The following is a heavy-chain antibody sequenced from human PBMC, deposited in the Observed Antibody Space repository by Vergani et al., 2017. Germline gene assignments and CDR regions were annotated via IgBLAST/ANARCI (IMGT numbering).Heavy chain of an antibody. CDR2: ISGSGGNT. CDR3: AKARDPNCKGGNCYSYYYGLDL. J-gene: IGHJ6*02. Sequence: EVQLLESGGNLIQPGGSLRLFCGVSGFTLSCYSMTWVRLAPGKGLHWVSAISGSGGNTFYTDTVKGRFTISRDNSKDTLYLQMNSLRVEDTAIYYCAKARDPNCKGGNCYSYYYGLDLWGQGTTVSVSS. D-gene: IGHD2-21*01. V-gene: IGHV3-23*01. CDR1: GFTLSCYS.